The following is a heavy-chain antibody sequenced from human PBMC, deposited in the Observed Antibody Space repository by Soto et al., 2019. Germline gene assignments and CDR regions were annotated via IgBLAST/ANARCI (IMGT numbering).Heavy chain of an antibody. CDR3: ARVAMVRGVILAPYFDY. J-gene: IGHJ4*02. D-gene: IGHD3-10*01. Sequence: SETLSLTCTVSGGSISSYYWSWIRQPPGKGLEWIGYIYYSGSTNYNPSLKSRVTISVDTSKNQLSLKLSSVTAADTAVHYCARVAMVRGVILAPYFDYWGQGTLVTVS. CDR1: GGSISSYY. CDR2: IYYSGST. V-gene: IGHV4-59*01.